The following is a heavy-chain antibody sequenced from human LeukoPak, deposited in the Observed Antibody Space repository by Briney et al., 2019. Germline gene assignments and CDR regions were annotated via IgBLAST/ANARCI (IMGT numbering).Heavy chain of an antibody. V-gene: IGHV4-38-2*01. CDR2: IYHSGST. J-gene: IGHJ4*02. Sequence: SETLSLTCAVSGYSINSGYYWGSIRPPPGKGLEWIGIIYHSGSTYYNPSLKSRVTISVDTSKNQFSLKLSSVTAADTAVYYCASDCGGDCYNSDYWGQGTRVTVSS. D-gene: IGHD2-21*02. CDR3: ASDCGGDCYNSDY. CDR1: GYSINSGYY.